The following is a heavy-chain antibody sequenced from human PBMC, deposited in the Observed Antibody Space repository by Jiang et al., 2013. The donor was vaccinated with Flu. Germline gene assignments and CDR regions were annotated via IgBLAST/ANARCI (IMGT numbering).Heavy chain of an antibody. Sequence: QLVESGGGVVQPGDSLRLSCAASGFTFSSYGMHWVRQAPGKGLEWLAVIWYDGSNTYSADPVKGRFTISRDNSKNTLYLQMNSLRAEDTAVYYCTRGLFGEWWYNDLWGQGTLVTVSS. CDR1: GFTFSSYG. V-gene: IGHV3-33*01. D-gene: IGHD2-15*01. CDR3: TRGLFGEWWYNDL. J-gene: IGHJ5*02. CDR2: IWYDGSNT.